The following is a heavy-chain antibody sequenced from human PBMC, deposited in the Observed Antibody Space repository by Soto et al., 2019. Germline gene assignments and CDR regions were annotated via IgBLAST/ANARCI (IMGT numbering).Heavy chain of an antibody. Sequence: SETLSLTCTVSGGSISSSSYYWGWIRQPPGKGLEWIGSIYYSGSTYYNPSLKSRVTISVDTSKNQFSLKLSSVTAADTAVYYCASIAARPPLYYFDYWGQGTLVTVSS. J-gene: IGHJ4*02. V-gene: IGHV4-39*01. CDR3: ASIAARPPLYYFDY. CDR1: GGSISSSSYY. D-gene: IGHD6-6*01. CDR2: IYYSGST.